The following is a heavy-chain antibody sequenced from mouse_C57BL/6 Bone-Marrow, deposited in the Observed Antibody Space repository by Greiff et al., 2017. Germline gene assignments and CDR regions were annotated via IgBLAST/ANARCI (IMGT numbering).Heavy chain of an antibody. V-gene: IGHV1-42*01. CDR3: ASCNYGFAY. J-gene: IGHJ3*01. D-gene: IGHD2-1*01. Sequence: EVMLVESGPELVKPGASVKISCKASGYSFTGYYMNWVKQSPEKSLEWIGEINPSTGGTTYNQKFKAKATLTVDKSSSTAYMQLKSLTSEDSAVYSCASCNYGFAYWGQGTLVTVSA. CDR1: GYSFTGYY. CDR2: INPSTGGT.